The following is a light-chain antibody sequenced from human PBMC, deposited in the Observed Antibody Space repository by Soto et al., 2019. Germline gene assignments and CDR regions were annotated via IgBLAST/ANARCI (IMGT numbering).Light chain of an antibody. CDR3: QHYNTYPWT. Sequence: DMQITHSPSALSASVGYGVTSTCQGSQSISSWLALYQQKPGKAPNLLIHKASHLESGVPSRFSGSGSGTEFTLTISSLQPGDFATYYCQHYNTYPWTFGQGTKVDIK. J-gene: IGKJ1*01. CDR1: QSISSW. CDR2: KAS. V-gene: IGKV1-5*03.